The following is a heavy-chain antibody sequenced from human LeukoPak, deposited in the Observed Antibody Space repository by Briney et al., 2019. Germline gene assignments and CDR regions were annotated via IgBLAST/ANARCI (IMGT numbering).Heavy chain of an antibody. CDR1: GYTFTSYG. CDR3: ARDCWPSPMTTVPSDAFDI. V-gene: IGHV1-18*01. J-gene: IGHJ3*02. Sequence: ASVKVSCKASGYTFTSYGISWVRQAPGQGLEWMGWISAYNGNTNYAQKLQGRVTMTTDTSTSTAYMELRSLRSDDTAVYYCARDCWPSPMTTVPSDAFDIWGQGTMVTVSS. D-gene: IGHD4-17*01. CDR2: ISAYNGNT.